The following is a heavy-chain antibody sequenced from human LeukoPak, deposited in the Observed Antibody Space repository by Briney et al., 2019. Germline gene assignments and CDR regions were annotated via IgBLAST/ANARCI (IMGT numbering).Heavy chain of an antibody. D-gene: IGHD5-12*01. CDR1: GGSISDSY. V-gene: IGHV4-59*01. CDR2: IHDSGIT. J-gene: IGHJ5*02. Sequence: SETLSLTCTVSGGSISDSYWSWIRQPPGKGLEWIGKIHDSGITNYNPSLRSRVTFSVDTSKKQFSLNLNSVTAADTAVYYCARGGYMSNWFEHWGQGTPVTVSS. CDR3: ARGGYMSNWFEH.